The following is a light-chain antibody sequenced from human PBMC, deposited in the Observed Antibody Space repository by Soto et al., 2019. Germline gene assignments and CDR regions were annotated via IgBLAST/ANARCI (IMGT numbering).Light chain of an antibody. Sequence: EIVLPQSPATLSLSPGDRATLSCRSSPSVSSYLAWYQQKTGQAPRLLIYDASNRATGIPARFSGSGAGTDFTLTISSLEPEDFAVYYCQQRSNWPPITFGQGTRRE. J-gene: IGKJ5*01. CDR2: DAS. CDR3: QQRSNWPPIT. V-gene: IGKV3-11*01. CDR1: PSVSSY.